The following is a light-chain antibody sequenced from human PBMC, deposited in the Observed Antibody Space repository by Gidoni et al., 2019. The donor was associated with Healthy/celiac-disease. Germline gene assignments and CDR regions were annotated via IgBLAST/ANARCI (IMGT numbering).Light chain of an antibody. V-gene: IGKV1-39*01. CDR2: AAS. CDR1: QSISSY. CDR3: QQSYSTPF. J-gene: IGKJ3*01. Sequence: DIQMTQSPSSLSASVGDRVTITCRASQSISSYLNWYQQKPGKATKLLIYAASSLQSGVPSRFSGSGSGTDFTLTISSLQPEDFATYYCQQSYSTPFFGPXTKVDIK.